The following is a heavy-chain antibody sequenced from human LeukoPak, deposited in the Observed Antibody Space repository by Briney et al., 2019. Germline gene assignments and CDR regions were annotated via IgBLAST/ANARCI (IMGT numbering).Heavy chain of an antibody. CDR1: GFTFSSYA. D-gene: IGHD3-3*01. CDR2: ISGSGGST. V-gene: IGHV3-23*01. CDR3: AKAVTYYDFWSGRD. Sequence: GGSLRLSCAASGFTFSSYAMSWVRQAPGKGLEWVSAISGSGGSTYYADSVKGRFTISRDNSKNTLYLQMNSLRAEDTAVYYCAKAVTYYDFWSGRDWGQGTLVTVSS. J-gene: IGHJ4*02.